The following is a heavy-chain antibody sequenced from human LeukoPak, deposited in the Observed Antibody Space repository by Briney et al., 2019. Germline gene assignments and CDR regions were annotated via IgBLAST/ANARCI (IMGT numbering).Heavy chain of an antibody. V-gene: IGHV4-30-2*01. Sequence: PSETLSLTCTVSGGSISSGCYYWSWIRQPPGKGLEWIGYIYHSGSTYYNPSLKSRVTISVDRSKNQFSLKLSSVTATDTAVYYCADGDSPDAFYIWGQGTMVTVSS. J-gene: IGHJ3*02. CDR3: ADGDSPDAFYI. CDR2: IYHSGST. CDR1: GGSISSGCYY. D-gene: IGHD4-17*01.